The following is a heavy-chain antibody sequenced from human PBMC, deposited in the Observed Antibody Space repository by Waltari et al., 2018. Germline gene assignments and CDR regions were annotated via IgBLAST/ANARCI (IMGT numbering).Heavy chain of an antibody. V-gene: IGHV3-7*01. Sequence: EVQLVESGGGLVQPGGSLRLSCGASGFTLSSYWMSWVRQAPGKGPEWVANIKKDGSEEYYVDSVRGRFTISRDNAKNSLYLQMNSLRPEDTAVYYCARDQWFAFDIWGQGTMVTVSS. J-gene: IGHJ3*02. CDR1: GFTLSSYW. CDR2: IKKDGSEE. D-gene: IGHD3-22*01. CDR3: ARDQWFAFDI.